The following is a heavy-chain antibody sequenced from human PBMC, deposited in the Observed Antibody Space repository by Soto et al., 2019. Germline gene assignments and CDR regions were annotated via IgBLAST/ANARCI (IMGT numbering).Heavy chain of an antibody. D-gene: IGHD4-17*01. CDR1: GFIFSNYE. J-gene: IGHJ4*02. CDR2: ISSSGTRI. CDR3: ARDYNYGDYY. Sequence: GGSLRLSCAASGFIFSNYEMTWVRQAPGKGLEWVSYISSSGTRIYYADSVKGRFTISRDNAKNSLYLQMNSLRAEDTAIYYCARDYNYGDYYWGQGTLVTVPQ. V-gene: IGHV3-48*03.